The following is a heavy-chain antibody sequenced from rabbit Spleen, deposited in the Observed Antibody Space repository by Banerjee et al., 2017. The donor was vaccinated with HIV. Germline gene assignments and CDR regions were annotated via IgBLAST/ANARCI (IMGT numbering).Heavy chain of an antibody. CDR1: GVSFSSNYY. CDR3: ARNFDL. Sequence: QEQLVESGGGLVKPEGSLTLTCTASGVSFSSNYYMCWVRQAPGKGLEWIACIDSGSSGFTYFASWAKGRFTISKTSSTTVTLQMTSLTAADTATYFCARNFDLWGPGTLVTVS. V-gene: IGHV1S45*01. J-gene: IGHJ4*01. CDR2: IDSGSSGFT.